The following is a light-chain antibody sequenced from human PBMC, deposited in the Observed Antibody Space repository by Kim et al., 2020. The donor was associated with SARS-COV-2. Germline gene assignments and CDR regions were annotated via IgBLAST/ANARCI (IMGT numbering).Light chain of an antibody. Sequence: VAMGKTDRITCQGNRLRSDYATWYHHKPGQPLIIIIYSNNSRPSGIPDRFSGSSSGNTASLTITGTQTCDEADYYCNSRDSNDNGVFIRGTKLTVL. CDR3: NSRDSNDNGV. J-gene: IGLJ2*01. CDR2: SNN. CDR1: RLRSDY. V-gene: IGLV3-19*01.